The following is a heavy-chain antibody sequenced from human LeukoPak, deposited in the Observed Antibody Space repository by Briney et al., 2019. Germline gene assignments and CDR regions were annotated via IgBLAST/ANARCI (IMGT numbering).Heavy chain of an antibody. CDR3: ARALYRTDAFDI. Sequence: SETLSLTCTVSGGSISSYYWSWIRQPPGKGLEWIGRIYTSGSTNYNPSLKSRVTISVDTSKNQFSLKLSSVTAADTAVYYCARALYRTDAFDIWGQGTMVTVSS. D-gene: IGHD5/OR15-5a*01. CDR1: GGSISSYY. J-gene: IGHJ3*02. V-gene: IGHV4-4*08. CDR2: IYTSGST.